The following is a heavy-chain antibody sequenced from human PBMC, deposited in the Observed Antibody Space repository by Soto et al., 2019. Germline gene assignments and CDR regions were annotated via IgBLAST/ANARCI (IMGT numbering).Heavy chain of an antibody. D-gene: IGHD2-21*01. CDR1: GGSISSYC. CDR3: ARRWGGTFDY. J-gene: IGHJ4*02. Sequence: SETLSLTCTVSGGSISSYCWSWIRQPPGKGLEWIGYIYYSGSTNYNPSLKSRVTISVDTSKNQFSLKLSSVTAADTAVYYCARRWGGTFDYWGQGTLVTVSS. CDR2: IYYSGST. V-gene: IGHV4-59*01.